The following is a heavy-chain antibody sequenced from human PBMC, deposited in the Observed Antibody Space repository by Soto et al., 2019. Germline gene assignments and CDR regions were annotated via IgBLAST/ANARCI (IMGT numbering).Heavy chain of an antibody. CDR3: ARDLTYYDFWSGYFPWFDP. Sequence: GASVKVSCKASGYTFTSYGISWVRRAPGQGLEWMGWISAYNGNTNYAQKLQGRVTMTTDTSTSTAYMELSSLRSEDTAVYYCARDLTYYDFWSGYFPWFDPWGQGTLVTVSS. V-gene: IGHV1-18*01. D-gene: IGHD3-3*01. CDR2: ISAYNGNT. J-gene: IGHJ5*02. CDR1: GYTFTSYG.